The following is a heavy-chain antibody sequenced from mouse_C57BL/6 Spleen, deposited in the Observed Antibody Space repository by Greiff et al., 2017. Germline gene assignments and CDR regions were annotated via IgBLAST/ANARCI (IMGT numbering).Heavy chain of an antibody. CDR2: IYPGSGST. Sequence: QVQLQQPGAELVKPGASVKMSCKASGYTFTSYWITWVKQRPGQGLEWIGDIYPGSGSTNYNEKFKSKATLTVDTSSSTAYMQLSSLTSEDSAVYYCARYDYESLYYAMDYWGQGTSVTVSS. V-gene: IGHV1-55*01. J-gene: IGHJ4*01. CDR1: GYTFTSYW. D-gene: IGHD2-4*01. CDR3: ARYDYESLYYAMDY.